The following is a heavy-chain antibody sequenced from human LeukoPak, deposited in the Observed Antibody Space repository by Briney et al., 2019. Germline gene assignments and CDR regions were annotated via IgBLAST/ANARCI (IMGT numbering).Heavy chain of an antibody. CDR1: GFTFRSYA. Sequence: GGSLRLSCAASGFTFRSYAMSWVRQAPGKGLEWVSAISGSGGSTYYADSVKGRFTISRDNSKNTLYLQMNSLRAGDTAVYYCARDLHPVITGYCSGGSCYGAGWFDPWGQGTLVTVSS. V-gene: IGHV3-23*01. J-gene: IGHJ5*02. D-gene: IGHD2-15*01. CDR2: ISGSGGST. CDR3: ARDLHPVITGYCSGGSCYGAGWFDP.